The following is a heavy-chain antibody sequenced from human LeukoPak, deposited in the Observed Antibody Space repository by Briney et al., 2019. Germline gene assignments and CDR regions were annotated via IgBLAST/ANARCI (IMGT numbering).Heavy chain of an antibody. CDR2: INHSGST. V-gene: IGHV4-34*01. D-gene: IGHD2-2*01. Sequence: PSETLSLTCAVYGGSFSGYYWSWIRQPPGKGLEWIGEINHSGSTNYNPSLKSRVTISVDTSKNQFSLKLSSVTAADTAVYYCARLNRFRNRNGYCSSTSCSNHNWFDPWGQGTLVTVSS. CDR1: GGSFSGYY. J-gene: IGHJ5*02. CDR3: ARLNRFRNRNGYCSSTSCSNHNWFDP.